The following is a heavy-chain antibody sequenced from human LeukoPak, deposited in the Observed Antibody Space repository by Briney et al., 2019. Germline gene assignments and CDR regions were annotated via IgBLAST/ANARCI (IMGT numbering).Heavy chain of an antibody. J-gene: IGHJ4*02. Sequence: GGSLRLSCAASGFTFRDYVMSWVRQAPGEGLEWVSYIDPSGTALFYADSVKGRFTISRDNAKSSLFLQMNSLRAEDTAVYYCARVNRVTAIQELDYWGQGTLVTVSS. CDR2: IDPSGTAL. CDR3: ARVNRVTAIQELDY. V-gene: IGHV3-11*01. CDR1: GFTFRDYV. D-gene: IGHD2-21*02.